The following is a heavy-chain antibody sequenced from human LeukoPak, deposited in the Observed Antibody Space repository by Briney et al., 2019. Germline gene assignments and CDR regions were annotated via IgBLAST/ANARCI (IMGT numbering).Heavy chain of an antibody. CDR1: GFTFSSYS. D-gene: IGHD4-17*01. CDR3: ARGGGGDGLRDWFDP. J-gene: IGHJ5*02. V-gene: IGHV3-21*05. CDR2: ISSSDSII. Sequence: GGSLRLSCAASGFTFSSYSMNWARQAPGKGLEWVSYISSSDSIIYYADSVKGRFTISRDNAKNSLYLQMNSLRAEDTAVYYCARGGGGDGLRDWFDPWGQGALVTVSS.